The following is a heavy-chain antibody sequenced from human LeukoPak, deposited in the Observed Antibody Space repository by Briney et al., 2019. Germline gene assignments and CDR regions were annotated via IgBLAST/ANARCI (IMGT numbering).Heavy chain of an antibody. CDR2: ISGSGNNI. J-gene: IGHJ6*02. D-gene: IGHD6-19*01. CDR1: GFTFSNYV. CDR3: AKAARSEDSSGWPNYYYYGIDV. V-gene: IGHV3-23*01. Sequence: GGSLRLSCAASGFTFSNYVMNWVRQAPGKGLEWLSAISGSGNNIYYAGSVKGRFTISRDKSKNTLYLQMNSLRAEDTAVYFCAKAARSEDSSGWPNYYYYGIDVWGQGTTVTVSS.